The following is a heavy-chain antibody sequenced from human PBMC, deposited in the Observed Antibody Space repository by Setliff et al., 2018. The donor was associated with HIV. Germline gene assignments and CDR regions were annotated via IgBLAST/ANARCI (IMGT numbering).Heavy chain of an antibody. CDR2: IYNSGGT. D-gene: IGHD2-15*01. CDR1: GGSMSSYF. Sequence: SETLSLTCTASGGSMSSYFWSWIRQSPGKGMEWIWYIYNSGGTNYNPALKSRVTITLDTSKNQFSLNLTSVTAADTAVYYCARGDCSGGSCYSPAYWGQGTLVTVSS. CDR3: ARGDCSGGSCYSPAY. J-gene: IGHJ4*02. V-gene: IGHV4-59*01.